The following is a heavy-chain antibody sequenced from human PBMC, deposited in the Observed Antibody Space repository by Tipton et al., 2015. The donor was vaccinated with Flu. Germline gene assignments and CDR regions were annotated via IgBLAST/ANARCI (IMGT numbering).Heavy chain of an antibody. D-gene: IGHD3-10*01. CDR2: IYYSGST. Sequence: TLSLTCTVSGGSISSSSYYWGWIRQPPEKGLEWIGSIYYSGSTYYNPSLKSRVTISVGTSKNQFSLKLSSVTSADTAVYYCARGDYYGYWYFDLWGRGTLVTVSS. J-gene: IGHJ2*01. CDR3: ARGDYYGYWYFDL. CDR1: GGSISSSSYY. V-gene: IGHV4-39*07.